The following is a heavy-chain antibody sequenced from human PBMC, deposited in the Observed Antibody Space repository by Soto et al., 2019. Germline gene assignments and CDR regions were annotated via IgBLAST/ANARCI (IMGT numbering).Heavy chain of an antibody. CDR3: AGYSNSWSKYVKH. D-gene: IGHD6-13*01. CDR2: ICHGGGA. CDR1: GGSFSGYC. V-gene: IGHV4-34*01. J-gene: IGHJ1*01. Sequence: VQLQQWGAGLLKPSETLSLTCAVYGGSFSGYCWSWIRQTPGERLEWVGDICHGGGANYNPSLKSRVSFSMVPSKNQCSLKLNSVMAADTAVCYCAGYSNSWSKYVKHWGRGSLVTVSS.